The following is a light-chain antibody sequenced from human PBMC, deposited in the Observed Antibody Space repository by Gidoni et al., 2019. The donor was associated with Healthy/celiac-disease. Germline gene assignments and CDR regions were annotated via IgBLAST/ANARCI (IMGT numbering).Light chain of an antibody. CDR3: QQSYSTPRGLT. Sequence: DIQMTQSPSSLSASVRYRVTITCRARQSISSYLNWYQQQPGKAPKLLIYAASSLQSGVPSRFSGSGSGTDVTLTISSLQPEDFATYYCQQSYSTPRGLTFGGGTKVEIK. CDR1: QSISSY. CDR2: AAS. V-gene: IGKV1-39*01. J-gene: IGKJ4*01.